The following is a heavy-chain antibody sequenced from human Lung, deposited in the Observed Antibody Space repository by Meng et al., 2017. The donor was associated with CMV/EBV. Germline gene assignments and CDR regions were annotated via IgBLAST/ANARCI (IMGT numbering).Heavy chain of an antibody. CDR1: GFTFSSYW. CDR2: IKQDGSEK. Sequence: ESXKISCAASGFTFSSYWMTWVRQAPGKGLEWVANIKQDGSEKYYVESVKGRFTISRDNAKNSLYLQMNSLRVEDTAMYYCARGTAPNADWGRG. CDR3: ARGTAPNAD. V-gene: IGHV3-7*01. J-gene: IGHJ2*01. D-gene: IGHD2-8*02.